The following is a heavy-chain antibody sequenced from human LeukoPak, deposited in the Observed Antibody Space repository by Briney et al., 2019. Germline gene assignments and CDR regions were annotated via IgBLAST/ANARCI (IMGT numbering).Heavy chain of an antibody. CDR2: IIPIFGTA. J-gene: IGHJ5*02. Sequence: SVKVSCKASGGTFSSYAISWVRQAPGQGLEWMGGIIPIFGTANYAQKSQGRVTITADESTSTAYMELSSLRSEDTAVYYCARDIYFWSGYYKDKNWFDPWGQGTLVTFSS. CDR1: GGTFSSYA. D-gene: IGHD3-3*01. CDR3: ARDIYFWSGYYKDKNWFDP. V-gene: IGHV1-69*01.